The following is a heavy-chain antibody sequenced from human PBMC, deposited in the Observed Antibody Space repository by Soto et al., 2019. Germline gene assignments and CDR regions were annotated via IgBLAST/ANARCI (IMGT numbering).Heavy chain of an antibody. Sequence: GGSLRLSCAASGFTFSSYWMHWVRQAPGKGLVWVSRINPDVSATNYADSVKGRFTISRDNAKNTLYLQMNSLRAEDTAVFYCGRGGSDSPMAPGYWGQGTLVTVSS. D-gene: IGHD5-18*01. J-gene: IGHJ4*02. V-gene: IGHV3-74*01. CDR2: INPDVSAT. CDR3: GRGGSDSPMAPGY. CDR1: GFTFSSYW.